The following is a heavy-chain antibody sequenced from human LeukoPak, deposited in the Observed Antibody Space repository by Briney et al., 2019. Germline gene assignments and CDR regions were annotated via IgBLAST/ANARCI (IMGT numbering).Heavy chain of an antibody. D-gene: IGHD1-7*01. Sequence: ASVKVSCKVSGYTLTELSMHWVRQAPGKGLEWMGGFDPEDDEIIYAQRFQGRVTMTEDASTDTAYMELRSLRSEDTAVYYCATETGNFYFYSWGQGNLVTVSS. CDR3: ATETGNFYFYS. V-gene: IGHV1-24*01. CDR1: GYTLTELS. CDR2: FDPEDDEI. J-gene: IGHJ4*02.